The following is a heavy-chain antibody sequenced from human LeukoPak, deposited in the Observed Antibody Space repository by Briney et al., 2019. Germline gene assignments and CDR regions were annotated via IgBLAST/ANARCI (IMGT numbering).Heavy chain of an antibody. V-gene: IGHV3-66*01. CDR1: GFTVSSNY. Sequence: PGGSLRLSCAASGFTVSSNYMSWVRQAPGKGLEWVSVIYSGGSTYYADSVKGRFTISRDNSKNTLYLQMNSLRAEDTAVYYRARAQSYYDFWSGYYPPPDDWGQGTLVTVSS. D-gene: IGHD3-3*01. CDR2: IYSGGST. J-gene: IGHJ4*02. CDR3: ARAQSYYDFWSGYYPPPDD.